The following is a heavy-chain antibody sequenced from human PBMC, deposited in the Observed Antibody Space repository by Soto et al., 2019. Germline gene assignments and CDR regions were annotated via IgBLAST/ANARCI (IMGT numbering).Heavy chain of an antibody. V-gene: IGHV3-43D*04. CDR1: GCDFEDFA. CDR2: INSDGTDS. Sequence: PGGSLRLSCAAAGCDFEDFAMHWVRQAPGKGPEWVSLINSDGTDSYYMDSVRGRFTISRDNGKNSLYLQMDRLRPEDTAFYFCAKALYYYDSSPLDHWGQGPLVTVS. CDR3: AKALYYYDSSPLDH. D-gene: IGHD3-22*01. J-gene: IGHJ4*02.